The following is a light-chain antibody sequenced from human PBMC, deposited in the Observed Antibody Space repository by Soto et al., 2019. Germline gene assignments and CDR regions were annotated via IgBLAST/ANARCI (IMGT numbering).Light chain of an antibody. Sequence: DIQMTQSPSSLSASVGDRVTITCRASQSISSYLNWYQQKPGKAPKLLIYAASSLQSGVPSRFSGSGSGTDFPLTISSLQPEDFAMYYCQQRYSTPPLTFGGGTKVEIK. J-gene: IGKJ4*01. CDR1: QSISSY. CDR3: QQRYSTPPLT. V-gene: IGKV1-39*01. CDR2: AAS.